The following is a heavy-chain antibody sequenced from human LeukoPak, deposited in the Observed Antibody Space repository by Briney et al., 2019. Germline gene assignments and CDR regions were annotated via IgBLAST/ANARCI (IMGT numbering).Heavy chain of an antibody. D-gene: IGHD2-2*01. Sequence: GGSLRLSCAASGFTFSSYWMSWVRQAPGKGLEWVANIQQDGSEKYYVDSVKGRFSISRDNSKNTLYLQMNSLRTEDTAIYYCARDVSRGLTASDYWGQGTLVAVSS. J-gene: IGHJ4*02. CDR1: GFTFSSYW. V-gene: IGHV3-7*01. CDR2: IQQDGSEK. CDR3: ARDVSRGLTASDY.